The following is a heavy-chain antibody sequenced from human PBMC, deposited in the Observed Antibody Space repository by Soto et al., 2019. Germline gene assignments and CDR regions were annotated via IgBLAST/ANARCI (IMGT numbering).Heavy chain of an antibody. CDR2: ISYEGSNK. V-gene: IGHV3-30*18. Sequence: VGSLRLSCAASGFTFSSYGMHWVRQAPGKGLEWVAVISYEGSNKYYADSVKGRFTISRDNSKNTLYLQMNSLRAEDTAVYYCAKAHSTAFYYYYGMDVWGQGTTVTVS. D-gene: IGHD3-3*02. J-gene: IGHJ6*02. CDR3: AKAHSTAFYYYYGMDV. CDR1: GFTFSSYG.